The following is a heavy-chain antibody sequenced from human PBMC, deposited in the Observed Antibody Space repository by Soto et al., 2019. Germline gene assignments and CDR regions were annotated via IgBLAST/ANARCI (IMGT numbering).Heavy chain of an antibody. V-gene: IGHV1-69*13. D-gene: IGHD3-16*01. Sequence: SVKVSCKASGGTFSSYAISWVRQAPGQGLEWMGGIIPIFGTANYAQKFQGRVTITADESTSTAYMELSRLRSDDTAVYYCASLEGGAVDYWGQGTLVTVSS. CDR3: ASLEGGAVDY. J-gene: IGHJ4*02. CDR2: IIPIFGTA. CDR1: GGTFSSYA.